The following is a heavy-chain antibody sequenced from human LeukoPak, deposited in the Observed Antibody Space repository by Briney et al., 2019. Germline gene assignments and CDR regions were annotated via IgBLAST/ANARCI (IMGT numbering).Heavy chain of an antibody. CDR3: ARDFLEESGSWYNPFDY. CDR1: GYTFTGCY. J-gene: IGHJ4*02. V-gene: IGHV1-2*02. CDR2: INPNSGGT. D-gene: IGHD6-13*01. Sequence: ASVKVSCKASGYTFTGCYMHWVRQAPGQGLEWMGWINPNSGGTNYAQKFQGRVTMTRDTSISTAYMELSRLRSDDTAVYYCARDFLEESGSWYNPFDYWGQGTLVTVSS.